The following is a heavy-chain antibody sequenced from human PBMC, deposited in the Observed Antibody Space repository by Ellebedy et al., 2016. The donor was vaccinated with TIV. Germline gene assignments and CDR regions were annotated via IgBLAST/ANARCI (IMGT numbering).Heavy chain of an antibody. CDR2: VSSSSDNM. V-gene: IGHV3-48*04. D-gene: IGHD5-12*01. Sequence: GESLKISXAASGFSFSGHAMHWVRQAPGKGLEWVSYVSSSSDNMYYGDSVKGRFTISRDNAKNLLYLQMKGLRAEDTAVYYCSAGGYDGHWGQGTLVIVSS. CDR1: GFSFSGHA. CDR3: SAGGYDGH. J-gene: IGHJ4*02.